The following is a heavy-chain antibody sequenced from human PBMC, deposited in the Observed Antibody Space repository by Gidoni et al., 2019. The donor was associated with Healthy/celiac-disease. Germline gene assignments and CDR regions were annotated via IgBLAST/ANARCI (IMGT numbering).Heavy chain of an antibody. CDR3: AKASGYASLYFDY. D-gene: IGHD2-15*01. J-gene: IGHJ4*02. Sequence: EVQLLESGGGLVQPGGSLRLSCAASGFTFSSYAMRWVRQAPGKGLEWVSAISGSGGRTYYADSVKGRFTISRDNSKNTLYLQMNSLRAEDTAVYYCAKASGYASLYFDYWGQGTLVTVSS. V-gene: IGHV3-23*01. CDR2: ISGSGGRT. CDR1: GFTFSSYA.